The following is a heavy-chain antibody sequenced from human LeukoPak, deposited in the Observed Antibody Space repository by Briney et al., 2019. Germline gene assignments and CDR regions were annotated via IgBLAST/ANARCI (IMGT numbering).Heavy chain of an antibody. Sequence: ASVKVSCKASGGTFSSYAISWVRQAPGQGLEWMGGIIPIFGTANYAQKFQGRVTNTADESTSTAYMELSSLRSEDTAVYYCARVGRGNWNFMLFDYWGQGTLVTVSS. CDR3: ARVGRGNWNFMLFDY. J-gene: IGHJ4*02. CDR2: IIPIFGTA. D-gene: IGHD1-7*01. V-gene: IGHV1-69*13. CDR1: GGTFSSYA.